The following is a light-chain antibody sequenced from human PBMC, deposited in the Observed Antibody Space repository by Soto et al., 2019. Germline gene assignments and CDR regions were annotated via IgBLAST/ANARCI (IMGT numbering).Light chain of an antibody. CDR3: QQSYITPRT. CDR1: QTISSY. Sequence: ASLGDSVSITCRASQTISSYLNWYQQKPGTAPKLLIYAASTLQTGVPSRFSGSGSGTDFTLTISSLHPEDYATYYCQQSYITPRTFGQGTKVDNK. CDR2: AAS. V-gene: IGKV1-39*01. J-gene: IGKJ1*01.